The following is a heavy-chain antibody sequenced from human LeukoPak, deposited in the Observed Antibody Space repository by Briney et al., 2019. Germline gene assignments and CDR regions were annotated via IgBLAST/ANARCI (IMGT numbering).Heavy chain of an antibody. CDR1: GYTFTGYY. J-gene: IGHJ5*02. Sequence: ASVKVSCKASGYTFTGYYMHWVRQAPGQGLEWMGWINPNSGGTNYAQNFQGRVIMTGDTSISTAYMELSRLGSDDTAVYYCARENNWFDAWGQGTLVTVSS. CDR3: ARENNWFDA. V-gene: IGHV1-2*02. CDR2: INPNSGGT.